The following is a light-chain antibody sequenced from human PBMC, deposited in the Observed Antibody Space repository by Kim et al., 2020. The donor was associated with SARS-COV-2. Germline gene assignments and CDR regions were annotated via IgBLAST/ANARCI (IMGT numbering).Light chain of an antibody. CDR3: QQHDGSSDYT. CDR2: GTS. Sequence: ESVLTQSPGTLSLSPGERATLSCRASQSVHSKYFAWYQQKPGQAPRLLIYGTSNRATGIPDRFSGSGSGTDFTLTISRLEPEDFAVYYCQQHDGSSDYTFGQGTKVDIK. J-gene: IGKJ2*01. CDR1: QSVHSKY. V-gene: IGKV3-20*01.